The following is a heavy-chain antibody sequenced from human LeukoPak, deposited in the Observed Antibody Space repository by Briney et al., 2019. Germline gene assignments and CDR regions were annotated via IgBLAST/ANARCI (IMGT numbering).Heavy chain of an antibody. V-gene: IGHV3-74*01. CDR1: GFTFSSYW. CDR2: IDRDGSNT. J-gene: IGHJ1*01. CDR3: TTDPPYYDSRSGWYFQH. Sequence: PGGSLRLSCAASGFTFSSYWMRWVRQGPGKGPVWVSGIDRDGSNTYYADSVKGRFTVSRDNAKNTLYLQMNSLRAEDTAVYYCTTDPPYYDSRSGWYFQHWGQGTLVTVSS. D-gene: IGHD3-22*01.